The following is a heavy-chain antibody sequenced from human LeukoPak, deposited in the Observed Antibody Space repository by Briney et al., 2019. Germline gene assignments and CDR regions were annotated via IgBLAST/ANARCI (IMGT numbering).Heavy chain of an antibody. J-gene: IGHJ4*02. D-gene: IGHD2-2*01. CDR2: INANRGGT. CDR1: GYTYTRYY. V-gene: IGHV1-2*02. CDR3: SRRYCSSTMCYYFDY. Sequence: ASLKVPYKASGYTYTRYYMHCVRQAPGQGLEWMGWINANRGGTNYAQRFQGRVTMTRDTSITTAYMELSRLKSDDTAVYYCSRRYCSSTMCYYFDYWGQVTLVTVSS.